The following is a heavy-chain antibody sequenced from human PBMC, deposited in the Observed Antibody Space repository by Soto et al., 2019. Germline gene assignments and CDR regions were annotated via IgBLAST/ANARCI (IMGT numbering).Heavy chain of an antibody. CDR2: IKSKTDGGTT. Sequence: GSLRLSCAASGFTFSNAWMNWVRQAPGKGLEWVGRIKSKTDGGTTDYAAPVKGRFTISRDDSKNTLYLQMNSLKTEDTAVYYCTTGRGGYDYGGPVDYYYGMDVWGQGTTVTVSS. CDR1: GFTFSNAW. V-gene: IGHV3-15*07. J-gene: IGHJ6*02. D-gene: IGHD5-12*01. CDR3: TTGRGGYDYGGPVDYYYGMDV.